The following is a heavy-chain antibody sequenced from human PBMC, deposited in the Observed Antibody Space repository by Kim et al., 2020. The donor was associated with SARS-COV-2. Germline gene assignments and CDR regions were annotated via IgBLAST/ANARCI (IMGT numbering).Heavy chain of an antibody. CDR1: GGTFSSYA. Sequence: SVKVSCKASGGTFSSYAISWVRQAPGQGLEWMGGIIPIFGTANYAQKFQGRVTITADESTSTAYMELSSLRSEDTAVYYCAREWSGYYDYYYYGMDVWGQGTTVTVSS. J-gene: IGHJ6*02. V-gene: IGHV1-69*13. D-gene: IGHD3-3*01. CDR3: AREWSGYYDYYYYGMDV. CDR2: IIPIFGTA.